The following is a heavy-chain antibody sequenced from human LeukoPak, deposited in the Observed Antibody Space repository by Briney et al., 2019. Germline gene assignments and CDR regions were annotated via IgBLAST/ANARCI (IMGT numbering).Heavy chain of an antibody. Sequence: SVKVSCKASGGTFSNYAISWVRQAPGQGLEWMGGIIPIFGTATYAQKFQGRVTITADESTSTAYMELSSLRSEDTAVYYCARVTPYYYGSGSYYLDYWGQGTLVTVSS. J-gene: IGHJ4*02. D-gene: IGHD3-10*01. V-gene: IGHV1-69*13. CDR1: GGTFSNYA. CDR3: ARVTPYYYGSGSYYLDY. CDR2: IIPIFGTA.